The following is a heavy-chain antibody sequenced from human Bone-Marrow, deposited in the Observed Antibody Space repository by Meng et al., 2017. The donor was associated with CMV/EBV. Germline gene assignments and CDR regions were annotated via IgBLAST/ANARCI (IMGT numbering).Heavy chain of an antibody. CDR2: NSSSSRYI. CDR1: FTFSSYS. CDR3: ARHPVGVYSSSWYSFDY. D-gene: IGHD6-13*01. Sequence: FTFSSYSMNWDRKDPGKGLEWVSSNSSSSRYIYYADSVTGRFTISSDNAKNSLYLQMNSLRAEDTAVYYCARHPVGVYSSSWYSFDYWGQGTLVTVSS. V-gene: IGHV3-21*01. J-gene: IGHJ4*02.